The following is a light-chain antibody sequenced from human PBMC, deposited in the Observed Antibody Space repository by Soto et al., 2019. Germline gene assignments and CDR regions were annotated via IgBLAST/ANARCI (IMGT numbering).Light chain of an antibody. J-gene: IGKJ2*01. CDR2: DAS. V-gene: IGKV1-33*01. CDR3: HQYDDFPYT. CDR1: QDIDNN. Sequence: DIQMTQSPSSLSASVGDRVTITCQASQDIDNNLNWYQQRSGKAPKVLIYDASNLKGGVPSRFSGSGSGTDFTFTISSLQPEDIATYYCHQYDDFPYTFGQGTKLEI.